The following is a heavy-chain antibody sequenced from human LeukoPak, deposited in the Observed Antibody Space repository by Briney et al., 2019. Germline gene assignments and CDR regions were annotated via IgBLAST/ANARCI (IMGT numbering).Heavy chain of an antibody. V-gene: IGHV4-4*02. Sequence: SGTLSLTCAVSGGSISSGDYWSWVRQPPGKGLEWIGQIHHGGNTNYNPSLKSRVTISVDKSKNQFSLKLNSVSAAGTAVYHCARHIKGPPGFDYWGQGTLVTVSS. CDR2: IHHGGNT. J-gene: IGHJ4*02. CDR3: ARHIKGPPGFDY. D-gene: IGHD1-14*01. CDR1: GGSISSGDY.